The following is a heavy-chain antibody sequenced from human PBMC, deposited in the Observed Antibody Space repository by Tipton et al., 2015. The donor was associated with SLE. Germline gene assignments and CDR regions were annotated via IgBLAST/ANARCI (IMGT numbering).Heavy chain of an antibody. CDR3: ARAGRAEDI. CDR1: GGSFSGYY. Sequence: LRLSCAVYGGSFSGYYWSWIRQPPGKGLEWIGEINHSGNTNYNPSLKSRITISVDTSKNQFSLKLSSVTAADTAVYYCARAGRAEDIWGQGTMVTVSS. CDR2: INHSGNT. V-gene: IGHV4-34*01. J-gene: IGHJ3*02. D-gene: IGHD1-14*01.